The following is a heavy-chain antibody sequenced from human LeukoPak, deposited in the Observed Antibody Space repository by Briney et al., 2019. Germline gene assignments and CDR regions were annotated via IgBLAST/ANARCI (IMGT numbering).Heavy chain of an antibody. CDR2: IYYSGST. Sequence: SETLSLTCTVSGGSISSGVYYWSWIRQHPGKGLEWIGYIYYSGSTYYNPSLKSRVTISVDTSKNQFSLKLSSVTAADTAVYYCASCSTSYNGVDYWGQGTLVTVSS. CDR3: ASCSTSYNGVDY. D-gene: IGHD2-2*01. J-gene: IGHJ4*02. CDR1: GGSISSGVYY. V-gene: IGHV4-31*03.